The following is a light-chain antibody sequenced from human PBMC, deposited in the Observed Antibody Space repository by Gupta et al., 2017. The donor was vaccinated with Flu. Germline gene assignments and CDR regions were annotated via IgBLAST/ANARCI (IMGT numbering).Light chain of an antibody. CDR2: VDN. V-gene: IGLV6-57*01. CDR3: HSYASISSDVV. Sequence: NFMLTQPHSVSESPGKTVTISCTCTSGSIATTYVQWYQQRPGSSPTTVLYVDNRRLSGVPDPFSGSVASSANSASLTISGLQTEDEADYYCHSYASISSDVVFGGGTKLTVL. CDR1: SGSIATTY. J-gene: IGLJ2*01.